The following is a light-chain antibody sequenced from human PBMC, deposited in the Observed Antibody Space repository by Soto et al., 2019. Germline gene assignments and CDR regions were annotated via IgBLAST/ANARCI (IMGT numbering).Light chain of an antibody. CDR1: QSISSW. CDR3: QQSFSTPPT. CDR2: AAS. V-gene: IGKV1-39*01. Sequence: DIQITQSPSTLSASVGDRVTMTCRASQSISSWLAWYQQKPGKAPKLLIYAASSLQSGVPSRFSGSGSGTDFTLTITSLQPEDFATYYCQQSFSTPPTFGLGTKVDIK. J-gene: IGKJ1*01.